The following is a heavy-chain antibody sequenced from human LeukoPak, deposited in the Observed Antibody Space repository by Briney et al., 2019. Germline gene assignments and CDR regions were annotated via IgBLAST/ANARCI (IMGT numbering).Heavy chain of an antibody. CDR2: IGTSSTTI. J-gene: IGHJ4*02. Sequence: GGSLRLSCAASGFTFSSYTMNWVRQPPGKGLEWVSNIGTSSTTIYYADSVKGRFTISRDNAKNSLYLQMNSLRADDTAVYYCAREEVGGYWGQGTLVTVSS. CDR3: AREEVGGY. V-gene: IGHV3-48*01. CDR1: GFTFSSYT. D-gene: IGHD4-23*01.